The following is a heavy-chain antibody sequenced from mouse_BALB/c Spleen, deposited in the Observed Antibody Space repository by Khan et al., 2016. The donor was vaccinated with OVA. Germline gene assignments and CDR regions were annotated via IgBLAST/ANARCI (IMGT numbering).Heavy chain of an antibody. CDR2: INYSGNT. Sequence: QLEESGPGLVKPSQSLSLTCTVTGYSIPSEYAWNWIRQFPGNKLEWMGYINYSGNTRFNPSLKSRTSITRKTSKNQFFLQLNSVTTEDTATYYCARKDYYDYDPFPYWGQGTLVTVSA. J-gene: IGHJ3*01. CDR1: GYSIPSEYA. CDR3: ARKDYYDYDPFPY. V-gene: IGHV3-2*02. D-gene: IGHD2-4*01.